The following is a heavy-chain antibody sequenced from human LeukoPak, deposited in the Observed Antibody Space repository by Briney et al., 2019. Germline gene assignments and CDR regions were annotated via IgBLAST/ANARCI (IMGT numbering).Heavy chain of an antibody. D-gene: IGHD4-11*01. J-gene: IGHJ5*02. CDR2: IDPNSGGT. Sequence: ASVTVSFTFSVYTFTAYYMHWVRQAPGQGLEWMGRIDPNSGGTIYVHKFQGRGAMTRDTSISTAYMELSRLTSDDTAVYYCARPPDYSVTTWGQGTLVTVSS. CDR1: VYTFTAYY. CDR3: ARPPDYSVTT. V-gene: IGHV1-2*02.